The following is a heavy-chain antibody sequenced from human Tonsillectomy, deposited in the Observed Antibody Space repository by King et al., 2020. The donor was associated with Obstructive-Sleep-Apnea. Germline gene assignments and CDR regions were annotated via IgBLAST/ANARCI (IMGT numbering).Heavy chain of an antibody. CDR2: IYYSWST. CDR1: GGSISSSSYY. J-gene: IGHJ5*02. D-gene: IGHD6-19*01. V-gene: IGHV4-39*07. Sequence: QLQESGPGLVKPSETLSLTCTVSGGSISSSSYYWGWIRQPPGKGLEGIGSIYYSWSTHYNPSLKSLVTISIDTSKNQFSLKLSSVTAADTAVYYCARVPYITGWSGWFDPWGQGTLVTVSS. CDR3: ARVPYITGWSGWFDP.